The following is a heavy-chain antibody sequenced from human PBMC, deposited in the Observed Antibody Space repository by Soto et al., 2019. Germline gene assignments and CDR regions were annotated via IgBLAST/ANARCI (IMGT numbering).Heavy chain of an antibody. D-gene: IGHD4-17*01. CDR1: GASISTSYW. Sequence: QVQLQESGPGLVKPSGTLSLTCAVSGASISTSYWWSWVRQPPGKGLEWIGEIYHSGSTNYTPSLKSRVTISPDKSKDQFPPKLSSVAAADTAVYYCARGGDSRFDYWGQGTLVTVSS. J-gene: IGHJ4*02. V-gene: IGHV4-4*02. CDR2: IYHSGST. CDR3: ARGGDSRFDY.